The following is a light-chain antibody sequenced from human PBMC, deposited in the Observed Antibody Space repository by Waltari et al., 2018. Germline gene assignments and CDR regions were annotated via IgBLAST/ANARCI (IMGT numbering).Light chain of an antibody. CDR3: QQYNNWPRT. CDR2: GAS. V-gene: IGKV3-15*01. CDR1: QSVSSN. J-gene: IGKJ1*01. Sequence: EIVMTQSPGTLSVSPGEIATLSCRASQSVSSNLAWYQQKPGQAPRLLIYGASTRATAIPARFSGSGSGTEFPLTISSLQSEDFAFYYCQQYNNWPRTFGQGTKVEIK.